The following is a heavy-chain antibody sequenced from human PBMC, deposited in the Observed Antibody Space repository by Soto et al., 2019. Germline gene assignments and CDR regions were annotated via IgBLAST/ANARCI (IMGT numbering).Heavy chain of an antibody. J-gene: IGHJ5*02. V-gene: IGHV1-18*01. CDR2: ISAYNGNT. CDR3: ARDGDSFLLTAGRLNWFYP. D-gene: IGHD2-21*02. CDR1: GYTFTSYG. Sequence: GASVKVSCKASGYTFTSYGISWVRQAPGQGLEWMGWISAYNGNTNYAQKLQGRVTMTTDTSTSTAYMELRSLRSDDTAVYYCARDGDSFLLTAGRLNWFYPCGQGSLVTVSA.